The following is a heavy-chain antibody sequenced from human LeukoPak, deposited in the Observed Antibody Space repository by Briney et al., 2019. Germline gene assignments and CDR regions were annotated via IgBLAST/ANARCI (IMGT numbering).Heavy chain of an antibody. Sequence: PSETLSLTCTVSGYSISSGYYWGWIRQPPGKGLEWIGSIYHSGSTYYNPSLRSRVTISVDTSKNQFSLKLSSVTAADTAVYYCAREGLNMVRGVIPKEAWGWFDPWGQGTLVTVSS. J-gene: IGHJ5*02. CDR2: IYHSGST. CDR1: GYSISSGYY. D-gene: IGHD3-10*01. CDR3: AREGLNMVRGVIPKEAWGWFDP. V-gene: IGHV4-38-2*02.